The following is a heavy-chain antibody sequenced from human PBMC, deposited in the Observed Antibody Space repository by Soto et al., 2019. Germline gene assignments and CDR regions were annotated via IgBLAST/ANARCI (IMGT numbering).Heavy chain of an antibody. V-gene: IGHV5-51*01. J-gene: IGHJ6*01. CDR1: GYRFTSYW. CDR2: IYPGDSAT. CDR3: ASRTTVRSYYYYGMDL. Sequence: SLKISCKGFGYRFTSYWIGWVRQMHGKGLEWMGSIYPGDSATRYSPSFQGQVTISADKSISTAYLQWSRLKASDTAMYYCASRTTVRSYYYYGMDLWGQGTTVTVSS. D-gene: IGHD4-4*01.